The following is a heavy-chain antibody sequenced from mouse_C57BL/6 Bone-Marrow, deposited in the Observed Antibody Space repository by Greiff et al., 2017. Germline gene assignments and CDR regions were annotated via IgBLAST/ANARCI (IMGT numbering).Heavy chain of an antibody. Sequence: EVQLQESGGDLVKPGGSLKLSCAASGFTFSSYGMSWVRQTPDKRLGWVATISSGGSYTYYPDSVKGRFTISRDNAKNTLYLQMSSLKSEDTAMYYCARQGYDYLDYWGQGTTLTVSS. CDR3: ARQGYDYLDY. J-gene: IGHJ2*01. D-gene: IGHD2-3*01. V-gene: IGHV5-6*01. CDR1: GFTFSSYG. CDR2: ISSGGSYT.